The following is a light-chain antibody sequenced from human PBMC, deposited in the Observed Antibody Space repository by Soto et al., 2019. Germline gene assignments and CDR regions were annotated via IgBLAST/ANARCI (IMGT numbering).Light chain of an antibody. CDR2: KAS. Sequence: DIQMTQSPSTLSASVGDRVTITCRASQYISTWLAWYHQKPGKAPKLLIYKASSLQSGVPSRFSGSGSGTEFTLTIRSLQPDDFATYYCQQYNTYPWTFGQGTKVEIE. CDR1: QYISTW. V-gene: IGKV1-5*03. J-gene: IGKJ1*01. CDR3: QQYNTYPWT.